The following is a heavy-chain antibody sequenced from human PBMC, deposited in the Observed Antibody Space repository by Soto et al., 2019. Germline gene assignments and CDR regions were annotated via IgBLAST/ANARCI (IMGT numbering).Heavy chain of an antibody. CDR3: ARTQARLVDYYYMDV. CDR2: IYYSGST. V-gene: IGHV4-59*01. Sequence: QVQLQESGPGLVKPSETLSLTCTVSGGSISSYYWSWIRQPPGKGLEWIGYIYYSGSTNYNPSLKSRVTISVDTSKNPFSLKLSSVTAADTAVYYCARTQARLVDYYYMDVWGKGTTVTVSS. J-gene: IGHJ6*03. D-gene: IGHD6-6*01. CDR1: GGSISSYY.